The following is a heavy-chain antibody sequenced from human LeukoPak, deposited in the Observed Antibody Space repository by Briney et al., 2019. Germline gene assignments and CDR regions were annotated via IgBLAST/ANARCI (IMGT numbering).Heavy chain of an antibody. J-gene: IGHJ4*02. CDR1: GGSISSSNW. CDR3: AIHQVVAAPFDY. Sequence: SETLSLTCTVSGGSISSSNWWSWVRQPPGKGLEWIGEIYHSGSTNYNPSLKSRVTISVDKSKNQFSLKLSSVTAADTAVYYCAIHQVVAAPFDYWGQGTLVTVSS. D-gene: IGHD2-15*01. CDR2: IYHSGST. V-gene: IGHV4-4*02.